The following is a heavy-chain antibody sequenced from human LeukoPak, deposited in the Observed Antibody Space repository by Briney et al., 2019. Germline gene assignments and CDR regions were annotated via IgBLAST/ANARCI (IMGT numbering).Heavy chain of an antibody. CDR1: GFTFSSYA. Sequence: GGSLRLSCAASGFTFSSYAMSWVRQAPGKGLEWVSAISGSGGSTYYADSVKGRFTISRDNAKNSLYLQMNSLRAEDTAVYYCARGTGTDFDYWGQGTLVTVSS. CDR2: ISGSGGST. V-gene: IGHV3-23*01. CDR3: ARGTGTDFDY. D-gene: IGHD6-13*01. J-gene: IGHJ4*02.